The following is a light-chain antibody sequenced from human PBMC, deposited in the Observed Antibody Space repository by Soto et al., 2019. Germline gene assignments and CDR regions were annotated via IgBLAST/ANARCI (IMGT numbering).Light chain of an antibody. CDR2: MVS. CDR3: TSPTPGSLYV. V-gene: IGLV2-14*01. Sequence: QSVLTQPASVSGSPGQSITISCTGTSSDVGNYNYVSWYQQYPGRVPKLLIYMVSNRPSGVSNRFSGSKSGNTASLTISGLQAEDEADYFCTSPTPGSLYVFGTGTMLTVL. J-gene: IGLJ1*01. CDR1: SSDVGNYNY.